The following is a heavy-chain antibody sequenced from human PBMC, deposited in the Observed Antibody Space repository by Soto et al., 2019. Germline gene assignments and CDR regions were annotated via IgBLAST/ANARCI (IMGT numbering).Heavy chain of an antibody. D-gene: IGHD1-26*01. J-gene: IGHJ4*02. CDR2: ISGSGGST. CDR1: GFTFSSYA. CDR3: AKDLFGRRVGATTGFDY. V-gene: IGHV3-23*01. Sequence: PGGSLRLSCAASGFTFSSYAMSWVRQAPGKGLEWVSAISGSGGSTYYADSVKGRFTISRDNSKNTLYLQMNSLRAEDTAVYYCAKDLFGRRVGATTGFDYWGQGTLVTVSS.